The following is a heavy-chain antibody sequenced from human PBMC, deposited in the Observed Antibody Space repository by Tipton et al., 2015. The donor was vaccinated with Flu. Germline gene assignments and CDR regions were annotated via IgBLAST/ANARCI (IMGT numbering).Heavy chain of an antibody. V-gene: IGHV4-39*07. D-gene: IGHD5-12*01. CDR1: GYSISSSGYY. CDR2: INHAGAT. J-gene: IGHJ4*02. Sequence: GLVKPSETLSLTCAVSGYSISSSGYYWGWIRQPPGKGLEWIGEINHAGATNCNPSLKSRVTISTDTSKNQFSLKVTSLTAADTAVYYCARGSGYANAYLDSWGRGTLVTVSS. CDR3: ARGSGYANAYLDS.